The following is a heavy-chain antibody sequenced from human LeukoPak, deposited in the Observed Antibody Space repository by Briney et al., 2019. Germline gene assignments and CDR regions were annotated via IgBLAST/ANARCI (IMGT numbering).Heavy chain of an antibody. CDR3: ARLSGERGDV. V-gene: IGHV4-39*01. CDR2: IYYSGST. D-gene: IGHD3-10*01. CDR1: GGSISSSTYY. Sequence: PSETLSLTCTVSGGSISSSTYYWGWIRQPPGKGLEWIGTIYYSGSTYYNPSLKSRVTISVDMSKNQCSLKLSSVTAADTAVYYCARLSGERGDVWGQGTTVTVSS. J-gene: IGHJ6*02.